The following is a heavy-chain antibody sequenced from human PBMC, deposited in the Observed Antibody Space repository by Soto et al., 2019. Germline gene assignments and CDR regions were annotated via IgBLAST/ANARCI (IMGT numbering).Heavy chain of an antibody. CDR2: INSDGSST. D-gene: IGHD4-4*01. Sequence: GGSLRLSCAASGFTFSSYWMHWVRQAPGKGLVWVSRINSDGSSTSYADSVKGRFTISRDNAKNTLYLQMNSLRAEDTAVYYCARDFTVTHTSGYYYYYGMDVWGQGTTVTVSS. V-gene: IGHV3-74*01. CDR1: GFTFSSYW. J-gene: IGHJ6*02. CDR3: ARDFTVTHTSGYYYYYGMDV.